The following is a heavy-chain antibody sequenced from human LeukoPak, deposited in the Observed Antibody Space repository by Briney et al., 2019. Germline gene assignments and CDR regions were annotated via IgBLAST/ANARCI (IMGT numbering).Heavy chain of an antibody. CDR2: INPNRGDT. D-gene: IGHD2-15*01. CDR3: ARWVGYSNWFDP. CDR1: GYTFTGYY. V-gene: IGHV1-2*02. J-gene: IGHJ5*02. Sequence: ASVKVSCKASGYTFTGYYVLWVRQAPGQGLEWMGWINPNRGDTNYAQKFQGRVTMTRDTSISTAYMELSGLKSDDTAVYYCARWVGYSNWFDPWGQGTPVTVSS.